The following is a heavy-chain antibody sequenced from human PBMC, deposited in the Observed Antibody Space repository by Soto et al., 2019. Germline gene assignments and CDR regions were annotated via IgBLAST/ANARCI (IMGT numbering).Heavy chain of an antibody. V-gene: IGHV5-51*01. J-gene: IGHJ6*02. CDR2: IYPGDSDT. CDR3: ARHGFRQIVDTAMVTDYGMDV. CDR1: GYSFTSYW. Sequence: GESLKISCKGSGYSFTSYWIGWVRQMPGKGLEWMGIIYPGDSDTRYSPSFQGQVTISADKSISTAYLQWSSLKASDTAMYYCARHGFRQIVDTAMVTDYGMDVWGQGTTVTVSS. D-gene: IGHD5-18*01.